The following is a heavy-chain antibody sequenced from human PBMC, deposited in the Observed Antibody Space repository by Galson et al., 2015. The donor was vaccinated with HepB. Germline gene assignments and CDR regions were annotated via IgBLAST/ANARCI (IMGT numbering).Heavy chain of an antibody. CDR1: GYTFTSYH. V-gene: IGHV1-46*01. J-gene: IGHJ6*03. CDR3: ARAPYYYYYMDV. Sequence: SVKVSCKASGYTFTSYHMHWVRQASGQGPEWMGVINPSGGNTIYAQNFQGRVTMTRDTSTSTVYMELSSLRSEDTAVYYCARAPYYYYYMDVWGKGTTVTVSS. CDR2: INPSGGNT.